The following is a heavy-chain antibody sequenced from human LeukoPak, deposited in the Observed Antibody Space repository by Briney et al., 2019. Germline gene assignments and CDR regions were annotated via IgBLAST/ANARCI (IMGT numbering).Heavy chain of an antibody. CDR3: ARDLIDVVRGENWFDP. J-gene: IGHJ5*02. D-gene: IGHD3-10*01. CDR2: IYYSGST. CDR1: GGSISSYY. V-gene: IGHV4-59*01. Sequence: SETLSLTCTASGGSISSYYWSWIRQPPGKGLEWIGYIYYSGSTNYNPSLKSRVTISVDTSKNQFSLKLSSVTAADTAVYYCARDLIDVVRGENWFDPWGQGTLVTVSS.